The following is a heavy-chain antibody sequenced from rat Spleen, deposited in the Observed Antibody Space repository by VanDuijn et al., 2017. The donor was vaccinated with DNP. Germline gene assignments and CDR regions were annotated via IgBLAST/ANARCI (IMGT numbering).Heavy chain of an antibody. CDR1: GFSLSSYG. V-gene: IGHV2-4*01. CDR3: ARGDYGYHYYVMDA. Sequence: QVQLKESGPGLVQPSQTLSLTCTVSGFSLSSYGVSWVRQPPGKGLEWIGAIRSGGTTEYNSALKSRLSISRDTSKSQVFLKMNSLQTEDTATYYCARGDYGYHYYVMDAWGQGASVTVSS. D-gene: IGHD1-7*01. CDR2: IRSGGTT. J-gene: IGHJ4*01.